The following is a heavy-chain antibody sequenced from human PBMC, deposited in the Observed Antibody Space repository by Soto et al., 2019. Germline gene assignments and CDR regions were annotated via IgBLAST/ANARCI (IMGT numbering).Heavy chain of an antibody. CDR3: ASTPSLYGSGSYYNSLYYYYGMDV. D-gene: IGHD3-10*01. CDR1: GFTFSSYG. Sequence: GGSLRLSCAASGFTFSSYGMHWVRRAPGKGLEWVAVISYDGSNKYYADSVKGRFTISRDNSKNTLYLQMNSLRAEDTAVYYCASTPSLYGSGSYYNSLYYYYGMDVWGQGTTVTVSS. V-gene: IGHV3-30*03. CDR2: ISYDGSNK. J-gene: IGHJ6*02.